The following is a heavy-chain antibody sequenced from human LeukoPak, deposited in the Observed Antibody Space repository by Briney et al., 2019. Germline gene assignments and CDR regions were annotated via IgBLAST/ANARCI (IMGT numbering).Heavy chain of an antibody. J-gene: IGHJ6*03. D-gene: IGHD6-13*01. Sequence: GEPLKISCKGSGYSFTSYWIGWVRQMPGKGLEWMGIIYPGDSDTRYSPSFQGQVTISADKSISTAYLQWSSLKASDTAMYYCARQKQPDSYYYYMDVWGKGTTVTVSS. CDR2: IYPGDSDT. CDR1: GYSFTSYW. CDR3: ARQKQPDSYYYYMDV. V-gene: IGHV5-51*01.